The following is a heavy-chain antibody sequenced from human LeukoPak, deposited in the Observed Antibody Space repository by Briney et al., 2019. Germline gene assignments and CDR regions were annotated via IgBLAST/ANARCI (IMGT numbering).Heavy chain of an antibody. CDR2: IIPIFGTA. CDR3: ARDGGRYYYDSSGYRFDY. Sequence: GASVKVSCKASGGTFSSYAISWVRQAPGQGLEWMGGIIPIFGTANYAQKFQGRVTITADESTSTAYMELSSLRSEDTAVYYCARDGGRYYYDSSGYRFDYWGQGTLVTVSS. CDR1: GGTFSSYA. J-gene: IGHJ4*02. D-gene: IGHD3-22*01. V-gene: IGHV1-69*01.